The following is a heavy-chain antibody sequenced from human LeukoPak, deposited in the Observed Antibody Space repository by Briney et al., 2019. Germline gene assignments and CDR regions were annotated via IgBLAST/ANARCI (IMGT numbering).Heavy chain of an antibody. J-gene: IGHJ3*02. CDR1: GFTFSSYA. V-gene: IGHV3-66*01. CDR3: ARDCTVTTPGAFDI. CDR2: IYSGGST. Sequence: GGSLRLSCAASGFTFSSYAMSWVRQAPGKGLEWVSVIYSGGSTYYADSVKGRFTISRDNAKNSLYLQMNSLRAEDTAVYYCARDCTVTTPGAFDIWGQGTMVTVSS. D-gene: IGHD4-17*01.